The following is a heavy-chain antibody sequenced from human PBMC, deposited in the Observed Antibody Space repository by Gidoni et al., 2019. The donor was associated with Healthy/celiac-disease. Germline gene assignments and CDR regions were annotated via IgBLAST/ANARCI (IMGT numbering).Heavy chain of an antibody. V-gene: IGHV3-13*01. CDR2: IGTAGDT. Sequence: EVQLVESGGGLVQPGGSLRLSCAASGFTFRSYDMHWVRQATGKGLEWVSAIGTAGDTYYPGSVKGRFTISRENAKNSLYLQMNSLRAGDTAVYYCARGRGYSSSWYHDAFDIWGQGTMVTVSS. D-gene: IGHD6-13*01. J-gene: IGHJ3*02. CDR1: GFTFRSYD. CDR3: ARGRGYSSSWYHDAFDI.